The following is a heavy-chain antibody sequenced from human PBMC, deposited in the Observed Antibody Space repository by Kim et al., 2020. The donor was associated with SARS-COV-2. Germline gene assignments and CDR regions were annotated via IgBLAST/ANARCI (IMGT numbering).Heavy chain of an antibody. V-gene: IGHV3-33*01. CDR2: IWYDGSNK. CDR3: ARDFDSFDY. D-gene: IGHD3-22*01. CDR1: GFTLSSYG. J-gene: IGHJ4*02. Sequence: GGSLRLSCAASGFTLSSYGMHWVRQAPGKGLEWVAVIWYDGSNKHYADSVKGRFTISRDNSKNTLYLQMNSLRAEDTAVYYCARDFDSFDYWGQGTLVTVSS.